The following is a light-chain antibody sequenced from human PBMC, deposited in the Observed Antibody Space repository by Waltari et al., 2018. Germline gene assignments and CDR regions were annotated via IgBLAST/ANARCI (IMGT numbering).Light chain of an antibody. CDR3: CSYTSSSTPRL. Sequence: QSALTQPASVSGSPGQSITISCTWASSDVGRYNLVSWYQQHPGKAPKLIIYEATNRPSGVSDRFSGSKSGYTASLTISGLQADDEADYYCCSYTSSSTPRLFGGGTKLTVL. J-gene: IGLJ3*02. CDR1: SSDVGRYNL. V-gene: IGLV2-14*02. CDR2: EAT.